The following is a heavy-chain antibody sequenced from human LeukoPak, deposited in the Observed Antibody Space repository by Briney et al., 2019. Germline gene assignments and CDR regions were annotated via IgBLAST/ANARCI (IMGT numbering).Heavy chain of an antibody. V-gene: IGHV1-69*05. J-gene: IGHJ4*02. D-gene: IGHD5-24*01. Sequence: GASVKVSCKASGGTFSSYAISWVRQAPGQGLEWMGGIIPIFGTANYAQKFQGRVTITTDESTSTAYMELSSLRSEDTAVYYCAGSRDGYNLRGLYYFDYWGQGTLVTVSS. CDR3: AGSRDGYNLRGLYYFDY. CDR1: GGTFSSYA. CDR2: IIPIFGTA.